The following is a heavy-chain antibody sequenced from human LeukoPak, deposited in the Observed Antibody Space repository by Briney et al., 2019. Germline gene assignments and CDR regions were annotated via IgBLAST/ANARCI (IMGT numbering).Heavy chain of an antibody. Sequence: GGSLRLSCAASGFTFSSYSMNWVRQAPGKGLEWVSYISSSSSTIYYADSPKGRFTISRDNAKNSLYLQMNSLRAEDTAVYYCARDSDYWGQGTLVTVSS. J-gene: IGHJ4*02. CDR2: ISSSSSTI. CDR1: GFTFSSYS. V-gene: IGHV3-48*01. CDR3: ARDSDY.